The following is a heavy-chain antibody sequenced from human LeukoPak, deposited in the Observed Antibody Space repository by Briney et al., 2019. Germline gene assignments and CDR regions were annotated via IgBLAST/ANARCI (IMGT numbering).Heavy chain of an antibody. CDR1: GFTVSSNY. CDR3: AREWFGESRNWFDP. V-gene: IGHV3-66*01. Sequence: PGGSLRLSCAASGFTVSSNYMSWVRQAPGKGLEWVSVIYSGGSTYYADSVKGRFTISRDNSKNTLYLQMNSLRAEDTAVYYCAREWFGESRNWFDPRGQGTLVTVSS. CDR2: IYSGGST. D-gene: IGHD3-10*01. J-gene: IGHJ5*02.